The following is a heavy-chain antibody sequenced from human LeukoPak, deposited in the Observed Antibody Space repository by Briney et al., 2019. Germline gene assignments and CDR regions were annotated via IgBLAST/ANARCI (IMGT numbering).Heavy chain of an antibody. Sequence: ASVKVSCKASGYTFTNYGISWVRQAPGQGLEWMGWISAYNGNTNYAQKLQGRVTMTTDTSTSTAYMELRSLRSDDTAVYYCARVHCSSTSCYGPSGYWGQGTLVTVSS. CDR3: ARVHCSSTSCYGPSGY. CDR1: GYTFTNYG. V-gene: IGHV1-18*01. D-gene: IGHD2-2*01. CDR2: ISAYNGNT. J-gene: IGHJ4*02.